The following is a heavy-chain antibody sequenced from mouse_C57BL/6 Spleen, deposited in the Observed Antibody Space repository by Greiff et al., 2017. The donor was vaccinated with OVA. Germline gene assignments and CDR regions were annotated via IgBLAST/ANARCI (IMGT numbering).Heavy chain of an antibody. J-gene: IGHJ1*03. D-gene: IGHD1-1*01. Sequence: VQVVESGPELVKPGASVKISCKASGYAFSSSWMNWVKQRPGKGLEWIGRIYPGDGDTNYNGKFKGKATLTADKSSSTAYMQLSSLTSEDSAVYFCARGGSITTVVATLDFDVWGTGTTVTVSP. CDR1: GYAFSSSW. CDR3: ARGGSITTVVATLDFDV. V-gene: IGHV1-82*01. CDR2: IYPGDGDT.